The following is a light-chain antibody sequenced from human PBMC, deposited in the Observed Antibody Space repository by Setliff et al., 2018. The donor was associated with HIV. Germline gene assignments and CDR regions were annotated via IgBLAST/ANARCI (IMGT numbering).Light chain of an antibody. CDR1: SSDVGGYNY. Sequence: QSALTQPASVSGSPGQSITISCTGTSSDVGGYNYVSWYQQHPGKAPKLMIYEVIKRPSGVSNRFSGSKSGNTASLTISGLQAEDEADYYCSSYTTSSTVVFGGGTKVPS. CDR3: SSYTTSSTVV. CDR2: EVI. V-gene: IGLV2-14*01. J-gene: IGLJ2*01.